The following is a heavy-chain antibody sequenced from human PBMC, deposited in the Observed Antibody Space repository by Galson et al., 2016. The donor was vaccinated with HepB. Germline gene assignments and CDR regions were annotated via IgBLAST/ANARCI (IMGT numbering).Heavy chain of an antibody. CDR3: ARDQSGSGRWFDP. Sequence: TLSLTCTVSGGSISSGGHYWSWIRQHPVKGLEWIGYIYYSGTTYYNPSLRSRVIISLDTSKNQFSLRLSSVTAADTAVYYCARDQSGSGRWFDPWGQGTLVTISS. CDR1: GGSISSGGHY. CDR2: IYYSGTT. D-gene: IGHD3-10*01. J-gene: IGHJ5*02. V-gene: IGHV4-31*03.